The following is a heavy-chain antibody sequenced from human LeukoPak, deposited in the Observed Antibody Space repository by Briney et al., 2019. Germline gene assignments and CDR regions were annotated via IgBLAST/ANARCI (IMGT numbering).Heavy chain of an antibody. J-gene: IGHJ5*02. D-gene: IGHD6-13*01. CDR1: GFTFSNYR. CDR3: AKVPLSAAGGWFDP. CDR2: ISGSGGNT. Sequence: HPGGSLRLSCAASGFTFSNYRMSWVRQAPGKGLEWVSAISGSGGNTYYADSVKGRFTISRDNSKNTLYLQMNSLRAEDTAVYYCAKVPLSAAGGWFDPWGQGTLVTVSS. V-gene: IGHV3-23*01.